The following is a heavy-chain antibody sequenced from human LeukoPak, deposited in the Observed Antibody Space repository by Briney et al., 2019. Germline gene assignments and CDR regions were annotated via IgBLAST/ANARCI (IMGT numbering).Heavy chain of an antibody. CDR1: RFIFSSYG. CDR3: AKVLDSGGWYPRWVEMRCDY. D-gene: IGHD6-19*01. V-gene: IGHV3-30*18. Sequence: GRSERLSCVASRFIFSSYGMHWVSQAPGKGLEWVAVISYDGSNKYYADSVKGRFTISRDNSENTLYLQMNSQRVEDTAVYYCAKVLDSGGWYPRWVEMRCDYWGQGTLVPVSS. CDR2: ISYDGSNK. J-gene: IGHJ4*02.